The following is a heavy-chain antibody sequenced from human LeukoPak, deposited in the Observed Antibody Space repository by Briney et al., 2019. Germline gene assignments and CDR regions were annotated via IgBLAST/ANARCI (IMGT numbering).Heavy chain of an antibody. Sequence: SGTLSLTCAVSGGSISSSNWWSWVRQPPGKGLEWIGEIYHSGSTNYNPSLKSRVTISVDKSKNQFSLKLSSVTAADTAVYYCARREGLYGGNSLYYFDYWGQGTLVTVSS. CDR1: GGSISSSNW. V-gene: IGHV4-4*02. CDR2: IYHSGST. D-gene: IGHD4-23*01. CDR3: ARREGLYGGNSLYYFDY. J-gene: IGHJ4*02.